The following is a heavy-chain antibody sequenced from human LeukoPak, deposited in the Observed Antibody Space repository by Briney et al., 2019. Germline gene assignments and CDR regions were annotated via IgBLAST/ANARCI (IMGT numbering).Heavy chain of an antibody. D-gene: IGHD3-22*01. J-gene: IGHJ4*02. Sequence: PSETLSLTCTVSGGSISSYYWGWIRQPPGKGLEWIGSIYYSGSTYYNPSLKSRVTISVDTSKNQFSLKLSSVTAADTAVYYCASLSDYYDSSGYYFDYWGQGTLVTVSS. V-gene: IGHV4-39*01. CDR1: GGSISSYY. CDR3: ASLSDYYDSSGYYFDY. CDR2: IYYSGST.